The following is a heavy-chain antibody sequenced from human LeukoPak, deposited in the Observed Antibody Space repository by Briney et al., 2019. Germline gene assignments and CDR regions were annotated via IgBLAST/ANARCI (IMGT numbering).Heavy chain of an antibody. V-gene: IGHV3-30*18. CDR1: GFTFSSYG. Sequence: PGRSLRLSCAASGFTFSSYGMHWVRQAPGKGLEWVAVISYDGSNKYYADSVKGRFTISRDNSKNTLYLQMNSLRAEDTAVYYCAKDGGGWYYGTDYWGQGTLVTVSS. CDR3: AKDGGGWYYGTDY. CDR2: ISYDGSNK. D-gene: IGHD6-19*01. J-gene: IGHJ4*02.